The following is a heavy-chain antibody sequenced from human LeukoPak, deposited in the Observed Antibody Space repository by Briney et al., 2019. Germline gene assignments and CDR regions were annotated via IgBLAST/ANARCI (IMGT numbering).Heavy chain of an antibody. D-gene: IGHD3-22*01. J-gene: IGHJ4*02. CDR3: ARDGYYDSSGGDY. V-gene: IGHV3-20*04. Sequence: GGSLRLSCAASGFTFDDYGMRWVRQAPGKGLEWVSGINWNGGSTRYADSVKGRFTISRDNAKNSLYLQMNSLRAEDTALYYCARDGYYDSSGGDYWGQRTLVTVSS. CDR2: INWNGGST. CDR1: GFTFDDYG.